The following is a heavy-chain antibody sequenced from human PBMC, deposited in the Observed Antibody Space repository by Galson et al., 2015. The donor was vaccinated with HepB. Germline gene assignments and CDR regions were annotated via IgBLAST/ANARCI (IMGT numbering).Heavy chain of an antibody. CDR1: GFSLSTSGVG. Sequence: PALVKPTQTLTLTCNVSGFSLSTSGVGVAWIRQPPGKAMEWLALIYWDDDKRYSASLKTRLNISKATSKDQVALAMTNMDPVDTATYYCAHVQFGEFVLDHWGQGILVVVSS. J-gene: IGHJ4*02. CDR3: AHVQFGEFVLDH. CDR2: IYWDDDK. V-gene: IGHV2-5*02. D-gene: IGHD3-10*01.